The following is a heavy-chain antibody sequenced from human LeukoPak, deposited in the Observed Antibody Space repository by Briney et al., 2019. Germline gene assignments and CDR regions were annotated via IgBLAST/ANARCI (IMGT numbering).Heavy chain of an antibody. J-gene: IGHJ6*02. V-gene: IGHV3-49*04. CDR2: IRGKAYGGTT. CDR1: GFTFGDYA. CDR3: TRERRLYYYGMDV. Sequence: GGSLRLSCTASGFTFGDYAMSWVRQAPGKGLEWVGFIRGKAYGGTTEYAASVKGRFTISRDDSKSIAYLQMNSLKTEDTAVYYCTRERRLYYYGMDVWGQGTTVTVSS.